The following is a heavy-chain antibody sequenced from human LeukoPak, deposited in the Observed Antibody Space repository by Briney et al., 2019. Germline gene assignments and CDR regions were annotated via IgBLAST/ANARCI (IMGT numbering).Heavy chain of an antibody. Sequence: GRSLRLSCAASGFTFDDYAMHWVRQAPGKGLEWVSGISWNSGSIGYADSVKGRFTISRDNAKNSLYLQMNSLRAEDTAVYYCAKVPLPIVVVPAASFDYWGQGTLVTVSS. D-gene: IGHD2-2*01. CDR2: ISWNSGSI. J-gene: IGHJ4*02. CDR3: AKVPLPIVVVPAASFDY. V-gene: IGHV3-9*01. CDR1: GFTFDDYA.